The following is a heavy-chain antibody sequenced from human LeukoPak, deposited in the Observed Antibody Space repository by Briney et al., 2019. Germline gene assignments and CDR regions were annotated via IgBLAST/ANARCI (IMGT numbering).Heavy chain of an antibody. CDR2: IRHDGSYQ. D-gene: IGHD6-19*01. CDR1: RFTFSSYG. CDR3: AKNRDSSDYPRDFDY. Sequence: PGGSLRLSCAASRFTFSSYGMHWGRQTPGKGLEWVAFIRHDGSYQQYAHSVKGRFTVSRDNSKDTVYLQMNSLRTEDTAVYYCAKNRDSSDYPRDFDYWGQGTLVTVSS. V-gene: IGHV3-30*02. J-gene: IGHJ4*02.